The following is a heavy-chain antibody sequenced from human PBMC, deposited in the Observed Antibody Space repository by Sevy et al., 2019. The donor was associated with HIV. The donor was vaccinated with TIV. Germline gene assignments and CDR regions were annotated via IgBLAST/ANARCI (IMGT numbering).Heavy chain of an antibody. D-gene: IGHD3-3*01. CDR1: GFTFSSYS. CDR2: ISSSSSTI. V-gene: IGHV3-48*01. CDR3: ARAYYDFWSGYYICNISGWEFDY. J-gene: IGHJ4*01. Sequence: GGSLRLSCAASGFTFSSYSMNWVRQAPGKGLEWVSYISSSSSTIYYADSVKGRFTISRDNAKNSLYLQMNILRAEDTAVYYCARAYYDFWSGYYICNISGWEFDYWGHGTLVTVSS.